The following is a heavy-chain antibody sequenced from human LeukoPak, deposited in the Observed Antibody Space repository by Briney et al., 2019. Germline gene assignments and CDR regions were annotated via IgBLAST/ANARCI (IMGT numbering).Heavy chain of an antibody. CDR2: ISSSSSYI. D-gene: IGHD1-20*01. CDR1: GFTFSSYI. J-gene: IGHJ4*02. Sequence: GGSLRLFCAASGFTFSSYIMNWVRQAPGKGLEWVSFISSSSSYIYYADSVKGRFTISRDSAKNSLYLQMNSLRAEDTAVYYCAREASNNWNVPANYFDYWGQGTLVSVSS. CDR3: AREASNNWNVPANYFDY. V-gene: IGHV3-21*01.